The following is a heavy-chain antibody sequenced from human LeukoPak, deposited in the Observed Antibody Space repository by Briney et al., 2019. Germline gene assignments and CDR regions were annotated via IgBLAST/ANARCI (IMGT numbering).Heavy chain of an antibody. CDR2: INAANGNT. CDR3: ARGRGTSGSNRDFYYYYYMDI. D-gene: IGHD2-15*01. Sequence: ASVKVSCKASGYIFTNYAIHWVRQAPGQRPQWMGWINAANGNTKYSQEFQGRVTITRGTSASTAYMEMSSLRSDDMAVYYCARGRGTSGSNRDFYYYYYMDIWGKGTTVIVSS. CDR1: GYIFTNYA. V-gene: IGHV1-3*03. J-gene: IGHJ6*03.